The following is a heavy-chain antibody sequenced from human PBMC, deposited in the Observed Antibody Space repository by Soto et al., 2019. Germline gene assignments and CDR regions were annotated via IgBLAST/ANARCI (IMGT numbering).Heavy chain of an antibody. CDR1: GFTFSSYA. CDR3: ASQGGDRSTWYVPY. CDR2: ISGSGGST. V-gene: IGHV3-23*01. J-gene: IGHJ4*02. D-gene: IGHD6-13*01. Sequence: PGGSLRLSCAASGFTFSSYAVSWVRQAPGKGLEWVSAISGSGGSTYYVDSMKGRFTISRDNSKNTLYLQMDSLRAEDTAMYYCASQGGDRSTWYVPYWGQGTLVTVSS.